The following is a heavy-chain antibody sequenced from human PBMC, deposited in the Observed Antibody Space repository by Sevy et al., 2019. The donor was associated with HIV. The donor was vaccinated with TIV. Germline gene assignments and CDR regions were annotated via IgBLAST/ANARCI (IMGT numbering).Heavy chain of an antibody. V-gene: IGHV3-7*04. J-gene: IGHJ4*02. D-gene: IGHD3-22*01. CDR2: IKQDESEK. CDR1: GFSFSSYW. Sequence: GGSLRLSCAASGFSFSSYWMHWVRLAPVKGLEWVANIKQDESEKHYVASVKGRFTISRDNAKNSVYLQMNSLRPEDTANYYCARGNSGSFDYWGQGTLVTVSS. CDR3: ARGNSGSFDY.